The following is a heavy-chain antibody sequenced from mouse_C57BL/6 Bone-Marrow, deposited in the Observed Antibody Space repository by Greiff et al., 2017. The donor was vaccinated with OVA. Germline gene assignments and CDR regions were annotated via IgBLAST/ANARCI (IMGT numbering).Heavy chain of an antibody. V-gene: IGHV1-59*01. J-gene: IGHJ4*01. D-gene: IGHD2-5*01. CDR2: IDPSDSYT. CDR3: ARGSNRYAMDY. CDR1: GYTFTSYW. Sequence: QVQLKQPGAELVRPGTSVKLSCKASGYTFTSYWMHWVKQRPGQGLEWIGVIDPSDSYTNYNQKFKGKATLTVDTSSSTAYMQLSSLTSEDSAVYYCARGSNRYAMDYWGQGTSVTVSS.